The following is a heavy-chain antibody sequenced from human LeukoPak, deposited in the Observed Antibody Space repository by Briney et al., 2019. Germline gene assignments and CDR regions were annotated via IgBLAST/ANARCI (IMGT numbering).Heavy chain of an antibody. CDR1: GFTFSSYG. D-gene: IGHD3-10*01. Sequence: GRSLRLSCAASGFTFSSYGMHWVRQAPGKGLEWVSVISYDGSNKYYADSVKGRFTISRDNSKNTLYLQMNSLRAEDTAVYYCAKGDYYGSGSLNDYWGQGTLVTASS. CDR3: AKGDYYGSGSLNDY. CDR2: ISYDGSNK. J-gene: IGHJ4*02. V-gene: IGHV3-30*18.